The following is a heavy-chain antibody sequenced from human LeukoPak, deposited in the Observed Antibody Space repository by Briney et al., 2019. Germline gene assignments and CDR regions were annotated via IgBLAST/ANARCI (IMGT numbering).Heavy chain of an antibody. CDR3: ARHPDIRYFDWLLDGYGWFDP. V-gene: IGHV1-2*02. D-gene: IGHD3-9*01. CDR1: GYTFTGYY. CDR2: INPNSGGT. Sequence: ASVKVSCKASGYTFTGYYMHWVRQAPGQGLEWMGWINPNSGGTNYAQKFQGRVTMTRDTSISTAYMELSRLRSDDTAVYYCARHPDIRYFDWLLDGYGWFDPWGQGTLVTVSS. J-gene: IGHJ5*02.